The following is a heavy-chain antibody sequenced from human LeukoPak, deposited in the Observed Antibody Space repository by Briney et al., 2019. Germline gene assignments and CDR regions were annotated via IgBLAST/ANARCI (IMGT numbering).Heavy chain of an antibody. D-gene: IGHD6-13*01. CDR2: IYPGDSDT. CDR3: ARDLGPRRSPSWYPFDY. J-gene: IGHJ4*02. Sequence: GESLKISCKGSGYSFTSYWIGWVRRMPGKGLEWMGIIYPGDSDTRYSPSFQGQVTISADKSINTAYLHWSSLRAEDTAVYFCARDLGPRRSPSWYPFDYWGQGTLVTVSS. CDR1: GYSFTSYW. V-gene: IGHV5-51*01.